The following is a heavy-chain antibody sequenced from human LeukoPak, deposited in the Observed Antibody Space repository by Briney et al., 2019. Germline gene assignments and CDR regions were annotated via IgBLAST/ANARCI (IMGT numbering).Heavy chain of an antibody. CDR3: ARLRKITMVRGVFDY. J-gene: IGHJ4*02. CDR2: IYYSGST. V-gene: IGHV4-39*01. Sequence: ASETLSLTCTVSGGSISSSSYYWGWIRQPPGKGLEWIGSIYYSGSTYYNPSLKSRVTISVDTSKNQFSLKLSSVTAADTAVYYCARLRKITMVRGVFDYWGQGTLVTVSS. CDR1: GGSISSSSYY. D-gene: IGHD3-10*01.